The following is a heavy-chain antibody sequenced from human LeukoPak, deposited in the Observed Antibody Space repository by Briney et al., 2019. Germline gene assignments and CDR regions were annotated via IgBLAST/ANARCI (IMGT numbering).Heavy chain of an antibody. CDR2: ISAGSDTV. Sequence: PGGSLRLSCAASGLSLSSNNMHWVRQPPEGGLEWLSYISAGSDTVFSADSVRGRFSISRDNARELLFLQMNSLRVDDTAVYYCTRDLGLRRMIWGRGTLVIVSS. CDR1: GLSLSSNN. CDR3: TRDLGLRRMI. V-gene: IGHV3-48*04. J-gene: IGHJ2*01.